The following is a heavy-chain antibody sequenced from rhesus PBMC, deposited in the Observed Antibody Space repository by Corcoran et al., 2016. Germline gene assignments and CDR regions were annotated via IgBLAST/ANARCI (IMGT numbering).Heavy chain of an antibody. CDR1: GGSISSSNW. J-gene: IGHJ4*01. D-gene: IGHD4-23*01. CDR2: SYGSGGSD. Sequence: QVQLQESGPAVVKPSETLSLTCAVSGGSISSSNWWSWIRQSPGKGLEWIGGSYGSGGSDEYHRSLGTGLELVGVIFVSVWSTEYIPPLKSRVPISIDTSKNQFSLKLSSVTAADTAVYYCARRGSGWTRDYWGQGVLVTVSS. V-gene: IGHV4-93*01. CDR3: TSKNQFSLKLSSVTAADTAVYYCARRGSGWTRDY.